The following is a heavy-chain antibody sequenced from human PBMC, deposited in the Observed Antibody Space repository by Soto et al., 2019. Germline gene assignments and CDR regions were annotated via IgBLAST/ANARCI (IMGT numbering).Heavy chain of an antibody. Sequence: GGSLRLSCAASGFTVSSNYMRWVRQAPGKGVEGVAVISYDGSNKYYADSVKGRFTISRDNSKDTVYLQMNSLRAEDTAVYYCARDFSMVVVAPGYWGQGTLVTVAP. V-gene: IGHV3-30-3*01. CDR3: ARDFSMVVVAPGY. D-gene: IGHD2-15*01. CDR1: GFTVSSNY. CDR2: ISYDGSNK. J-gene: IGHJ4*02.